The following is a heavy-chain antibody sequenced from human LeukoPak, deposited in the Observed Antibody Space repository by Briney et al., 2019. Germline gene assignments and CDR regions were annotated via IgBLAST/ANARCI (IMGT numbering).Heavy chain of an antibody. Sequence: PSQTLSLTCTVSGGSISSGSYYWSWIRQPAGKGLEWIGRIYTSGSTNYNPSLKSRVTISVDTSKNQFSLKLSSVTAADTAVYYCARLKPTKLAPNRLVDYWGQGTLVTVSS. CDR1: GGSISSGSYY. J-gene: IGHJ4*02. D-gene: IGHD3-3*02. CDR3: ARLKPTKLAPNRLVDY. V-gene: IGHV4-61*02. CDR2: IYTSGST.